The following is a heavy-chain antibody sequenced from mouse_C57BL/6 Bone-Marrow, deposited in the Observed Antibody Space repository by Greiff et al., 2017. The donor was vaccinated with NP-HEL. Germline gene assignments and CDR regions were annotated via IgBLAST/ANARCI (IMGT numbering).Heavy chain of an antibody. J-gene: IGHJ4*01. CDR1: GFTFTDYY. V-gene: IGHV7-3*01. D-gene: IGHD1-1*01. CDR3: ARYLFGSSAYAMDY. Sequence: EVQLQQSGGGLVQPGGSLSLSCAASGFTFTDYYMSWVRQPPGKALEWLGFIRNKANGYPTEYSASVKGRFTISRDNSQSILYLQMNALGAEDSATYYCARYLFGSSAYAMDYWGQGTSVTVSS. CDR2: IRNKANGYPT.